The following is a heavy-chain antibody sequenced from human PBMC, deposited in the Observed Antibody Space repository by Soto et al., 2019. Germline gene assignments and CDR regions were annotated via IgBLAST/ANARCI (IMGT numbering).Heavy chain of an antibody. J-gene: IGHJ4*02. CDR3: ARDYGDYPPADY. Sequence: EVQLVESGGGLVQPGGSLRLSCAASGFTFSSYWMHWVRQAPGKGLVGVSRINSDGSSTSYADSVKGRFTISRDNAKNTLYLQMNSLRAEDTAVYYCARDYGDYPPADYWGQGTMVTVSS. V-gene: IGHV3-74*01. CDR2: INSDGSST. CDR1: GFTFSSYW. D-gene: IGHD4-17*01.